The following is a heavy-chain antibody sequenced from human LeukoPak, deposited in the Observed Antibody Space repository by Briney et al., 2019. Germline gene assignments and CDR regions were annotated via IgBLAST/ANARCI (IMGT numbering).Heavy chain of an antibody. D-gene: IGHD3-22*01. CDR1: GFTVSSNY. CDR2: IYSGGST. V-gene: IGHV3-53*01. CDR3: ARALDYYDSSLHY. J-gene: IGHJ4*02. Sequence: GGSLRLSCAASGFTVSSNYMSWVRRAPGKGLEWVSVIYSGGSTYYADSVKGRFTISRDNSKNTLYLQMNSLRAEDTAVYYCARALDYYDSSLHYWGQGTLVTVSS.